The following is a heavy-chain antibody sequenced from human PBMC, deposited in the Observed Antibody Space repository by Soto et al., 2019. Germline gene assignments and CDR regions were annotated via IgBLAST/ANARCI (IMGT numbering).Heavy chain of an antibody. Sequence: GGSLRLACAASGFTVSSNYMSWVRQAPGKGLEWVSVIYSGGSTYYADSVKGRFTISRDNSKNTLYLQMNSLRAEDTAVYYCASRRSSGGIYYYGMDVWGQGTTVTVSS. J-gene: IGHJ6*02. V-gene: IGHV3-53*01. D-gene: IGHD2-15*01. CDR3: ASRRSSGGIYYYGMDV. CDR2: IYSGGST. CDR1: GFTVSSNY.